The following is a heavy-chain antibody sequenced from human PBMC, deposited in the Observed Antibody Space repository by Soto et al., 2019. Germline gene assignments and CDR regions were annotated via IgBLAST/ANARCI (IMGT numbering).Heavy chain of an antibody. Sequence: GFLRLSCAASGFSLSSYGMHWVRQAPGKGLEWVAVIWYDGSNKYYADSVKGRFTISRDNSKNTLYLQMNRLRAEDTAVYYCARMDTAMVTGYYFDYWGQGTLVTVSS. J-gene: IGHJ4*02. D-gene: IGHD5-18*01. CDR2: IWYDGSNK. V-gene: IGHV3-33*01. CDR3: ARMDTAMVTGYYFDY. CDR1: GFSLSSYG.